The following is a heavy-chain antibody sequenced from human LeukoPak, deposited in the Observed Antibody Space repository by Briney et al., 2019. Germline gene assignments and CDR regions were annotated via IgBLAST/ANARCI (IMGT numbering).Heavy chain of an antibody. Sequence: GSLRLSCAASGFTFSSYAMSWVRQAPGKELEWVSAISGSGGSTYYADSVKGRFTISRDNSKNTLYLQMNSLRAEDTAVYYCAKEDRFLEWLLINDYYYYGMDVWGQGTTVTVSS. J-gene: IGHJ6*02. D-gene: IGHD3-3*01. CDR1: GFTFSSYA. CDR2: ISGSGGST. V-gene: IGHV3-23*01. CDR3: AKEDRFLEWLLINDYYYYGMDV.